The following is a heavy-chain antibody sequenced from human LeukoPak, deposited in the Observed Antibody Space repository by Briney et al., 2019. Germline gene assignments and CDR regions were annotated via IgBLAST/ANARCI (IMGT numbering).Heavy chain of an antibody. CDR3: AKDLTFQWELLPNPYWFDP. D-gene: IGHD1-26*01. Sequence: PGGSLRLSCAASGFIFSNYCMHWVRQAPGKGLEWVAFIRYDESNTFYADSVKGRFTISRDNSKNTLYLQMNSLRAEDTAVYYCAKDLTFQWELLPNPYWFDPWGQGTLVTVSS. CDR1: GFIFSNYC. CDR2: IRYDESNT. V-gene: IGHV3-30*02. J-gene: IGHJ5*02.